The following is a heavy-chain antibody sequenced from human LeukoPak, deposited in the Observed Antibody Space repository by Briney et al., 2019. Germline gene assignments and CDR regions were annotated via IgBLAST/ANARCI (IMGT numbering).Heavy chain of an antibody. CDR2: IIPIFGTA. CDR3: AGLMDGSGSYYNVDHYYYYYMDV. CDR1: GGTFSSYA. Sequence: GASVKVSCKASGGTFSSYAISWVRQAPGQGLEWMGGIIPIFGTANYAQKFQGRVTITADESTSTAYMELSSLRSEDTAVYYCAGLMDGSGSYYNVDHYYYYYMDVWGKGTTVTVSS. D-gene: IGHD3-10*01. J-gene: IGHJ6*03. V-gene: IGHV1-69*13.